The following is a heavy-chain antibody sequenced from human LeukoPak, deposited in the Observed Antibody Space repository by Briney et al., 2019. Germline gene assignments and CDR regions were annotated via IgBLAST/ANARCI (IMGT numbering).Heavy chain of an antibody. CDR1: GFTFSVYN. J-gene: IGHJ3*02. CDR3: ARGPLTGTTIDAFDI. CDR2: ISSSGHYI. V-gene: IGHV3-21*01. Sequence: PGGSLRLSCAASGFTFSVYNMNWVRQAPGKGLEWVASISSSGHYIYYADSVKGRFTISRDNAKDSLFLQMNSLRPEDTAVYYCARGPLTGTTIDAFDIWGQGTMVTVSS. D-gene: IGHD1-7*01.